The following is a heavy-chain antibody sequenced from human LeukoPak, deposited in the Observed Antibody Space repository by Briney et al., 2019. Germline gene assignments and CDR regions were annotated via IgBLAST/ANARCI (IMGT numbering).Heavy chain of an antibody. J-gene: IGHJ4*02. CDR2: IKQDGSEK. Sequence: PGGSLRLSCAASGLTFSNYWMTWVRQAPGKGLEWVANIKQDGSEKYYVDSVKGRFTISRDNAKNSLYLQMNSLRVEDTAVYYCARMHGEIDSWGQGTLVTVSS. D-gene: IGHD3-10*01. CDR1: GLTFSNYW. V-gene: IGHV3-7*02. CDR3: ARMHGEIDS.